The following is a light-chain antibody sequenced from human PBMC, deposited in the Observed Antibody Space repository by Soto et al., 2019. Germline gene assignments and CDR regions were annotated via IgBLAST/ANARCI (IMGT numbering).Light chain of an antibody. V-gene: IGLV2-14*01. Sequence: QSVLTQPASVSGSPGQSITISCTVTSSDVGGYNYVSWYQQHPGKAPKVMIYEVTNRPSGVSNRFSASKSGNTASLTISGLQAEDEADYYCGSYSSASPSYVLGTGTKVTVL. J-gene: IGLJ1*01. CDR2: EVT. CDR1: SSDVGGYNY. CDR3: GSYSSASPSYV.